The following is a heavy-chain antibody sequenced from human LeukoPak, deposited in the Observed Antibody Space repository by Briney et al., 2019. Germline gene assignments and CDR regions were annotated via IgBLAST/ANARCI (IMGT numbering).Heavy chain of an antibody. V-gene: IGHV4-39*07. CDR3: ARTPPGPDYRC. J-gene: IGHJ4*02. D-gene: IGHD1-14*01. CDR2: IYHGGST. CDR1: GGSIRTSNYY. Sequence: SETLSLTCTVSGGSIRTSNYYWGWIRQPPGKGLELIGNIYHGGSTYYTPSLRSRVTMSVDTSKNQFSLKLNSVTAADTAVYYCARTPPGPDYRCWGQGILVTVSS.